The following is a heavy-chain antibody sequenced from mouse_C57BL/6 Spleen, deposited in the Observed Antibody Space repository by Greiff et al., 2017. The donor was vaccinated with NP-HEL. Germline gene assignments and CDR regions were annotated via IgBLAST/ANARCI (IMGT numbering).Heavy chain of an antibody. J-gene: IGHJ4*01. CDR1: GFTFSDYG. CDR2: ISSGSSTI. D-gene: IGHD1-1*01. Sequence: EVQLVESGGGLVKPGGSLKLSCAASGFTFSDYGMHWVRQAPEKGLEWVAYISSGSSTIYYADTVKGRFTISRDNAKNTLFLQMTSLRSEDTAMYYCANYYGSSLLYAMDYWGQGTSVTVSS. CDR3: ANYYGSSLLYAMDY. V-gene: IGHV5-17*01.